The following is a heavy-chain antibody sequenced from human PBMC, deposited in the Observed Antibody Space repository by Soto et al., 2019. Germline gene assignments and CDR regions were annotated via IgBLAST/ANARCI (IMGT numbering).Heavy chain of an antibody. V-gene: IGHV3-43*01. Sequence: EVQLVESGGVVVQPGGSLRLSCAASGFTFDDYTMHWVRQAPGKGLEWVSLISWDGGSTYYADSVKGRFTISRDNAKNSLYLQMNSLRAEDTAVYYCAREMVIAARRNYYYYGMDVWGQGTTVTVSS. J-gene: IGHJ6*02. CDR1: GFTFDDYT. CDR3: AREMVIAARRNYYYYGMDV. D-gene: IGHD6-6*01. CDR2: ISWDGGST.